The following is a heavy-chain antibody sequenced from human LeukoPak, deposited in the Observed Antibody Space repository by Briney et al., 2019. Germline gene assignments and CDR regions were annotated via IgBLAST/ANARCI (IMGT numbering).Heavy chain of an antibody. CDR3: ARDRGVMGFDS. J-gene: IGHJ4*02. V-gene: IGHV4-59*01. Sequence: PSETLSLTCTVSGGSISNYYWSWIRQSPGKGLEWIGYIYYNGESNYNPSLKCRVTISVDTSKNQFALRLTSVSAADTAVYYCARDRGVMGFDSWGQGTLVTVSS. CDR2: IYYNGES. D-gene: IGHD3-10*01. CDR1: GGSISNYY.